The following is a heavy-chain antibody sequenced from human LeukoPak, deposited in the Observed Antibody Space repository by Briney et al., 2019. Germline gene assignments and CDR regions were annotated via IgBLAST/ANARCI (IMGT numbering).Heavy chain of an antibody. CDR3: ARGRYSSSWYYFDY. Sequence: PSETLSLTCAVYGGSFSGYYWRWIRQPPRKGLEWIGEINHSGSTNYNPPLKSRVTISVDTSKNQFSLKLSSVAAEDTAVYYSARGRYSSSWYYFDYWGQGTLVTVSS. CDR2: INHSGST. J-gene: IGHJ4*02. D-gene: IGHD6-13*01. CDR1: GGSFSGYY. V-gene: IGHV4-34*01.